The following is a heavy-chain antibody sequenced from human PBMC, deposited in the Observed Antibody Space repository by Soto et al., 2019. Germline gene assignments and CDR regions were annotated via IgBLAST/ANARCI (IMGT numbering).Heavy chain of an antibody. CDR1: GFIFDDYG. D-gene: IGHD3-10*01. V-gene: IGHV3-9*01. Sequence: EVQVVESGGGLVQPGRSLRLSCAASGFIFDDYGMHWVRQAPGKGLEWVSGISWNGDTKGYADSVKGRFTISRDNAKNSLYLQMNSLRVEDTALYYCAKGRSYASGLGHNWFDPWGQGTLVTVSS. CDR2: ISWNGDTK. CDR3: AKGRSYASGLGHNWFDP. J-gene: IGHJ5*02.